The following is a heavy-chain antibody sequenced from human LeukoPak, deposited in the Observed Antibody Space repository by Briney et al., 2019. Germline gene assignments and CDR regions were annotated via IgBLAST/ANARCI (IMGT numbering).Heavy chain of an antibody. CDR2: IYSGGST. CDR3: AREGLRPFAFDI. CDR1: GFTVSSNY. V-gene: IGHV3-53*01. J-gene: IGHJ3*02. Sequence: GGSLRLSCAASGFTVSSNYMSWVRQAPGKGLEWVSVIYSGGSTYYADSVKGRFTISTDNSKNTLYLQMNSLRAEDTAVYYCAREGLRPFAFDIWGQGTMVTVSS.